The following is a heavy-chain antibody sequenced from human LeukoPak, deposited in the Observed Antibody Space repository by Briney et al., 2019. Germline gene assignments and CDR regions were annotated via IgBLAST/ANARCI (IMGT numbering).Heavy chain of an antibody. V-gene: IGHV4-59*01. D-gene: IGHD2-8*02. J-gene: IGHJ4*02. CDR1: GASITKNY. CDR2: VQHTGST. Sequence: SETLSLTCTVSGASITKNYWSWFRKPPGKGLEWLGCVQHTGSTNYNPSLSGRLTISLDTSKARYSLRLSSVTAADTAVYYCATTGATEAGYWGQGTLVTVSS. CDR3: ATTGATEAGY.